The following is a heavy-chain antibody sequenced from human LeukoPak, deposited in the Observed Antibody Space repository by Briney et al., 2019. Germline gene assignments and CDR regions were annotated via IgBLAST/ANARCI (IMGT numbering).Heavy chain of an antibody. Sequence: SETLSLTCTVSGGSISTYYWSWIRQPPGKGLEWIGYVYYSRSTDYNPSLKSRVSISVDTSKNQFSLKLSSVTAADTAVYYCARDQDYYGSGSYGPDYWGQGILVTVSS. V-gene: IGHV4-59*12. CDR2: VYYSRST. CDR3: ARDQDYYGSGSYGPDY. J-gene: IGHJ4*02. D-gene: IGHD3-10*01. CDR1: GGSISTYY.